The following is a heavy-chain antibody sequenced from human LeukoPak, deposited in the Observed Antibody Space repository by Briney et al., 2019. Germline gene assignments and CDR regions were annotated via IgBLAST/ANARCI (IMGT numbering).Heavy chain of an antibody. CDR3: AGSWNAERSFDP. CDR2: IFTTGPG. D-gene: IGHD1-1*01. V-gene: IGHV4-61*09. CDR1: GASINSSPYY. Sequence: SQTLSLTCTVSGASINSSPYYWTWIRQPAGKGLEWIGHIFTTGPGSYNPSLRSRVTISRNTSKNEFSLSLNSVTAADTAVYYCAGSWNAERSFDPWGQGTLVTVSS. J-gene: IGHJ5*02.